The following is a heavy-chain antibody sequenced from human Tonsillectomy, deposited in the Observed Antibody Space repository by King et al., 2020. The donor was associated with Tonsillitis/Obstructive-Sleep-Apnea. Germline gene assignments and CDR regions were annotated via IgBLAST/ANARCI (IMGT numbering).Heavy chain of an antibody. J-gene: IGHJ4*02. Sequence: VQLVESGGGVVQPGRSLRLSCAASGFTFSSYAMHWVRQAPGKGLEWVAVISYDGSNKYYADSVKGRFTISRDHSKNTLYLQMNSLRAEDTAVYYCARDPTTYYDFWSGPDWGQGTLVTVSS. CDR1: GFTFSSYA. V-gene: IGHV3-30*01. CDR3: ARDPTTYYDFWSGPD. CDR2: ISYDGSNK. D-gene: IGHD3-3*01.